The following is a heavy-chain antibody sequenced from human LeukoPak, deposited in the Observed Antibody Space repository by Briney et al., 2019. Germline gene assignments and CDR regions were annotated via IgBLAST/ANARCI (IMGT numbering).Heavy chain of an antibody. V-gene: IGHV3-21*01. Sequence: PGGSLRHSCAASGFTFSSYSMNWVRQAPGKGLEWVSSISSSSYIYYADSVKGRFTTSRDNAKNSLYLQMNSLRAEDTAVYYCARVEGYSSSAFDYWGQGTLVTVSS. CDR1: GFTFSSYS. CDR2: ISSSSYI. J-gene: IGHJ4*02. D-gene: IGHD6-6*01. CDR3: ARVEGYSSSAFDY.